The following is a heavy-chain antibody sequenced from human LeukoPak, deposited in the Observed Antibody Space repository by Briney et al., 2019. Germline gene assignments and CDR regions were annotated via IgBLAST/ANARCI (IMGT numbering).Heavy chain of an antibody. CDR3: ARSGLYYDSSGYPVYFDY. Sequence: GGSLRLSCAASGFTFNSYNMNWVRQAPGRGLEWISYISSDSSTIFYADSVKGRFTISRDNAKNSLYLQMNSLRAEDTAVYYCARSGLYYDSSGYPVYFDYWGQGTLVTVSS. CDR2: ISSDSSTI. J-gene: IGHJ4*02. D-gene: IGHD3-22*01. V-gene: IGHV3-48*04. CDR1: GFTFNSYN.